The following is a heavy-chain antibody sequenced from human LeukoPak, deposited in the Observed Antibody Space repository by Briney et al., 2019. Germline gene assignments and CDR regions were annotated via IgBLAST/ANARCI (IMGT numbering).Heavy chain of an antibody. Sequence: PGGSLRLSCAASGFTFSDYYMSWIRQVPGKGLEWLSYISSGSTYTNYADSVKGRFTISRDNAKNSLYLQMNSLRAEDTAVYYCARNPPDCSGGTCYQVYWGQGTLVTASS. CDR1: GFTFSDYY. CDR3: ARNPPDCSGGTCYQVY. V-gene: IGHV3-11*06. D-gene: IGHD2-15*01. J-gene: IGHJ4*02. CDR2: ISSGSTYT.